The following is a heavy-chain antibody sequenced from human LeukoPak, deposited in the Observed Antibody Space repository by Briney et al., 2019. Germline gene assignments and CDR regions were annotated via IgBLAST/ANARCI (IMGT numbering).Heavy chain of an antibody. CDR2: INHSGST. J-gene: IGHJ4*02. D-gene: IGHD4-4*01. Sequence: SETLSLTCAVYSGSFSSYYWSWVRQPPGKGLEWIGEINHSGSTNYNPSLKSRVTISVDTSKNQFSLKLSSVTAADTAVYYCAGDGVGDYSQALDYWGQGTLVTVSS. CDR3: AGDGVGDYSQALDY. CDR1: SGSFSSYY. V-gene: IGHV4-34*01.